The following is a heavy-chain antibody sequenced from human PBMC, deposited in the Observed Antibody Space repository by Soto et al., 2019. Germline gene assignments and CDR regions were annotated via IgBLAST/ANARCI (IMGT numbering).Heavy chain of an antibody. J-gene: IGHJ5*02. V-gene: IGHV3-53*01. Sequence: GGSLRLSCAASGFSVSSNYMTWVRKAPGKGLEWVSIIYSDGRTNYADSVKGRFTISRDNSKNTVYLQMPSPSAADTAVYYCAREVSAGFGKPYLDPWGQGTLVTVSS. CDR1: GFSVSSNY. CDR3: AREVSAGFGKPYLDP. CDR2: IYSDGRT. D-gene: IGHD3-10*01.